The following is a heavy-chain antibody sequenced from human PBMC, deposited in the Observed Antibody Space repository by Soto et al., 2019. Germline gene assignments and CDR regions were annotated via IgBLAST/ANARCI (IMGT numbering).Heavy chain of an antibody. CDR1: DDFISSYY. D-gene: IGHD3-9*01. V-gene: IGHV4-4*07. J-gene: IGHJ6*02. CDR3: ARADYEILTGSYAMDV. Sequence: QVQLQESGPRLVKPSETLSLTCTVSDDFISSYYWNWIRQRAGKGLEWIGRVSTNGATNYNPSLESRVTMSVDTSKNQFSLKLTSVTAADTAVYFCARADYEILTGSYAMDVWGQGTTVTVSS. CDR2: VSTNGAT.